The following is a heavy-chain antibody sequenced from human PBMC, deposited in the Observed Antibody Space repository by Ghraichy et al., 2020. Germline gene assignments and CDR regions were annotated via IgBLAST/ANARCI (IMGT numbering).Heavy chain of an antibody. Sequence: SETLSLTCTVSGGSISSSSYYWGWIRQPPGKGLEWIGSIYYSGSTYYNPSLKSRVTISVDTSKNQFSLKLSSVTAADTAVYYCARYDGYSYGLSWFDPWGQGTLVTVSS. CDR1: GGSISSSSYY. V-gene: IGHV4-39*01. CDR3: ARYDGYSYGLSWFDP. J-gene: IGHJ5*02. D-gene: IGHD5-18*01. CDR2: IYYSGST.